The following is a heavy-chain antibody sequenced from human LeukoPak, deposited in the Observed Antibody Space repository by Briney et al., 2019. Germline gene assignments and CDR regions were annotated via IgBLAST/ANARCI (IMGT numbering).Heavy chain of an antibody. V-gene: IGHV3-23*01. CDR3: AKDLFGDWTPLHV. J-gene: IGHJ3*01. CDR1: GFVFDTYA. CDR2: ISGSGVTT. D-gene: IGHD3-10*02. Sequence: RGSLRHSCAASGFVFDTYAMNWVRQAPGKGLEWVSLISGSGVTTDYSDSVKDRFTISRDNSKNTLYLQMNTLRADDTAVYWCAKDLFGDWTPLHVWGRGTVAPVS.